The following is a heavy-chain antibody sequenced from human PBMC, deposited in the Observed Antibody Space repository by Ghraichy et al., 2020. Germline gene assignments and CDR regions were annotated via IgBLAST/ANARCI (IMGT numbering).Heavy chain of an antibody. CDR1: GFTFSSYS. Sequence: GGSLRLSCAASGFTFSSYSMNWVRQAPGKGLEWVSSISSSSSYIYYADSVKGRFTISRDNAKNSLYLQMNSLRAEDTAVYYCARDSYCSSTSCYIKVWGSYYYYYGMDVWGQGTTVTVSS. CDR3: ARDSYCSSTSCYIKVWGSYYYYYGMDV. CDR2: ISSSSSYI. V-gene: IGHV3-21*01. D-gene: IGHD2-2*02. J-gene: IGHJ6*02.